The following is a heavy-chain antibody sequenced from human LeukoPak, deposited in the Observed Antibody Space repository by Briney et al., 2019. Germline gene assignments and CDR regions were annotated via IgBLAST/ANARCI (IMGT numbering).Heavy chain of an antibody. CDR2: INTNTGKP. CDR3: ARGVVGGVDH. Sequence: ASVKVSCKASGYSFNTYAMNWVRQAPGQGLEWMGWINTNTGKPTYAQGVTGRFVFSLDTSVSTAYLQISSLEAEDTAVYYCARGVVGGVDHWGQGTLVTVSS. D-gene: IGHD1-26*01. J-gene: IGHJ5*02. CDR1: GYSFNTYA. V-gene: IGHV7-4-1*02.